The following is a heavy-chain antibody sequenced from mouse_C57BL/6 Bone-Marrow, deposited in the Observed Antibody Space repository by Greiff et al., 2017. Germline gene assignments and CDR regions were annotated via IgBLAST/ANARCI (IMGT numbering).Heavy chain of an antibody. J-gene: IGHJ4*01. CDR2: IYPRSGNT. CDR3: APDYDGTGYAMDY. CDR1: GYTFTSYG. V-gene: IGHV1-81*01. Sequence: QVQLQQSGAELARPGASVKLSCKASGYTFTSYGISWVKQRTGQGLEWIGEIYPRSGNTYYNEKFKGKATLTADKSSSTAYMELRSLTSEDSAVYFCAPDYDGTGYAMDYWGQGTSVTVSS. D-gene: IGHD2-4*01.